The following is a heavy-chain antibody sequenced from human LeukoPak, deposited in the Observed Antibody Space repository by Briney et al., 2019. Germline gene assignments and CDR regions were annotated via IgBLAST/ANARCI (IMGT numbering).Heavy chain of an antibody. CDR3: ARGREKQQLVLGY. V-gene: IGHV3-74*01. D-gene: IGHD6-13*01. Sequence: GGSLRLSCAASGFTFSSYWMHWVRQAPGKGLVCVSRINSDGSSTSYADSVKGRFTISRDNAKNTLYLQMNSLRAEDTAVYYCARGREKQQLVLGYWGQGTLVTVSS. CDR2: INSDGSST. J-gene: IGHJ4*02. CDR1: GFTFSSYW.